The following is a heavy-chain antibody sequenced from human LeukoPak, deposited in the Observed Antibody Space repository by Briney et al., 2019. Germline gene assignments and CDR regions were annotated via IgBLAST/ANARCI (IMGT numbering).Heavy chain of an antibody. CDR3: ARGGGLDV. CDR1: GFTFNSHA. Sequence: RPGGSLRLSCAASGFTFNSHAMHWVRQAPGKGLEWVAFVSYDGRINSYADFVKGRFTISRDNSKNTLYLQMNSLRAEDTAVYFCARGGGLDVWGQGATVTVSS. D-gene: IGHD3-16*01. J-gene: IGHJ6*02. CDR2: VSYDGRIN. V-gene: IGHV3-30*04.